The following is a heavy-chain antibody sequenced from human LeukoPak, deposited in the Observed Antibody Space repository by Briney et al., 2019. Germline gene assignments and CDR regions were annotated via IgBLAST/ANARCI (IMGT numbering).Heavy chain of an antibody. CDR1: GFTFSNYS. CDR3: ARDVGRRMYYYDSSDYAFDI. V-gene: IGHV3-30*03. Sequence: GGSLRLSCAASGFTFSNYSMNWVRQAPGKGLGWVAVISYDGSNKYYADSVKGRFTISRDNSKNTLYLQMNSLRAEDTAVYYCARDVGRRMYYYDSSDYAFDIWGQGTMVTVSS. D-gene: IGHD3-22*01. CDR2: ISYDGSNK. J-gene: IGHJ3*02.